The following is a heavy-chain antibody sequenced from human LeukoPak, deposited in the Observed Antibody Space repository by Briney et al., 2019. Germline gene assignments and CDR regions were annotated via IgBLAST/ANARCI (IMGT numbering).Heavy chain of an antibody. CDR2: INHSGST. Sequence: SETLSLTCAVYGGSFSGYYWSWIRQPPGKGLEWIGEINHSGSTNYNPSLKSRVTISVDTSKNQFSLKLSSVTAADTAVYYCARRRGSGSYYDNWFDPWGQGTLVTVSS. CDR3: ARRRGSGSYYDNWFDP. CDR1: GGSFSGYY. V-gene: IGHV4-34*01. J-gene: IGHJ5*02. D-gene: IGHD3-10*01.